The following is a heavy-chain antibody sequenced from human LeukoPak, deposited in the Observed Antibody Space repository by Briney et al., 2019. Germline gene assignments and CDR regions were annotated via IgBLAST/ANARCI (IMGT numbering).Heavy chain of an antibody. CDR3: AKAGIVVGGRHYFDE. Sequence: GGSLRLSCAASGFNLRTYLINSVRQAPGKGLEWVAVTSVDASAHKYADSVRGRFSVSRDVSNNKVYLQMDSLTPEDTAVYYCAKAGIVVGGRHYFDEGGQGTLVTVSS. CDR2: TSVDASAH. CDR1: GFNLRTYL. D-gene: IGHD2-15*01. J-gene: IGHJ4*02. V-gene: IGHV3-30*18.